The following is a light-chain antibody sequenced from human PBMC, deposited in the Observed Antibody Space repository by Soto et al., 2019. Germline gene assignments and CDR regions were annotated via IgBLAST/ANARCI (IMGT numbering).Light chain of an antibody. J-gene: IGLJ2*01. CDR3: QSYDSSLSGSV. CDR2: GNS. V-gene: IGLV1-40*01. CDR1: SSNIGAGYD. Sequence: QSVLTQPPSVSGAPGQRVTISCTGSSSNIGAGYDVHWYQQLPGTAPKLLIYGNSNRPSGVPDRFSGSKSGTSASLAITGPQGEDEADYYCQSYDSSLSGSVFGGGTKLTVL.